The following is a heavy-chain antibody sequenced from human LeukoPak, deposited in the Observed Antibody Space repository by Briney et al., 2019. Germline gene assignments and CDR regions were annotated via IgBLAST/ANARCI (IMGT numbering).Heavy chain of an antibody. D-gene: IGHD6-19*01. CDR1: GFTVSSAY. CDR2: IYSDGNT. CDR3: ARAPSGWYFDS. J-gene: IGHJ4*02. V-gene: IGHV3-53*01. Sequence: GGSLRLSCAASGFTVSSAYISWVRQAPGKGLEWLSAIYSDGNTYYADSVKGRFTIFRDNSKNMLYLQMNSLRADDTAVYYCARAPSGWYFDSWGQGTLVTVSS.